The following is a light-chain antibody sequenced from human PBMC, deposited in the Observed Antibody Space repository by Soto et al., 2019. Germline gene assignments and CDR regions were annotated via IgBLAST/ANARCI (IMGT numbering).Light chain of an antibody. V-gene: IGLV2-14*01. CDR3: SSYTTRSTHVV. CDR2: DVS. CDR1: SSDVGSYNY. Sequence: QSVLTQPASVSGSPGQSITISCTGTSSDVGSYNYVSWYQQYPGKAHKLMIYDVSNRPSGVSYRFSGSKSGNTASLTISGLQAEDEADYYCSSYTTRSTHVVFGGGTKLTVL. J-gene: IGLJ2*01.